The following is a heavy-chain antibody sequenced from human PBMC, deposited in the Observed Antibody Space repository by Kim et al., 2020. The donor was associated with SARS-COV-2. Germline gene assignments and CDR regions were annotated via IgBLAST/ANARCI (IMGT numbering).Heavy chain of an antibody. CDR2: INAGNGNT. J-gene: IGHJ6*02. CDR1: GYTFTSYA. V-gene: IGHV1-3*01. D-gene: IGHD6-13*01. CDR3: ARDGGVNGYSSSWFNYYYYGMDV. Sequence: ASVKVSCKASGYTFTSYAMHWVRQAPGQRLEWMGWINAGNGNTKYSQKFQGRVTITRDTSASTAYMELSSLRSEDTAVYYCARDGGVNGYSSSWFNYYYYGMDVWGQGTTVTVSS.